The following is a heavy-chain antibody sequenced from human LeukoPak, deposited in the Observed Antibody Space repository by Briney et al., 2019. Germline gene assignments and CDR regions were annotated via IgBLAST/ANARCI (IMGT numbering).Heavy chain of an antibody. Sequence: GEPLKIPCKVSGYSFNSYWIRWVPQIPGKGLKWMGNIYHGDSDDRYSPSLQDQVPTPADKPISTSYRQWSSVKATHTPIYYWARDEDTRPHTAMASWGQGTLVTVSS. D-gene: IGHD5-18*01. CDR2: IYHGDSDD. CDR1: GYSFNSYW. CDR3: ARDEDTRPHTAMAS. V-gene: IGHV5-51*04. J-gene: IGHJ5*02.